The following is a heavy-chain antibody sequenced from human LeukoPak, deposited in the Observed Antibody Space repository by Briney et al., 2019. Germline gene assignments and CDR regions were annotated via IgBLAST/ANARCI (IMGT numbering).Heavy chain of an antibody. Sequence: ASVKLSCKGAGYTLTELSMDWVRQAPGQGLEWMGGFDPEDGETIYAQKFQGRVTMTEDTSTDTAYMELSSLRSEDTAVYYCATGVRESRGWFDPWGQGTLVTVSS. CDR3: ATGVRESRGWFDP. D-gene: IGHD3-10*01. J-gene: IGHJ5*02. V-gene: IGHV1-24*01. CDR2: FDPEDGET. CDR1: GYTLTELS.